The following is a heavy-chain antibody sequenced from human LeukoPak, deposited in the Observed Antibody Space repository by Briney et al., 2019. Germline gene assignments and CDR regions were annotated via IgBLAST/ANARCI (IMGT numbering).Heavy chain of an antibody. D-gene: IGHD1-14*01. Sequence: GGSLRLSCAASGFTFSSYGMHWVRQAPGKGLEWVAFIRYDGSNKYYADSVKGRFTISRDNSKNTVYLQMTSLRPEDTALYFCVRDPQDVFQTTYLDYWGQGTLVTVSS. J-gene: IGHJ4*02. CDR2: IRYDGSNK. CDR3: VRDPQDVFQTTYLDY. V-gene: IGHV3-30*02. CDR1: GFTFSSYG.